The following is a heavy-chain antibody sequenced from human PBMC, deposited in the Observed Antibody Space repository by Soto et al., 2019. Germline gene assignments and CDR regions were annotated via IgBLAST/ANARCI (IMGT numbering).Heavy chain of an antibody. Sequence: ASETLSLTCTVSGGSMSSYYWTWIRQPAGKGLEWIGRVYSSGGTHYNPSLKSRVTISIDTSKNQFSLRLLSVTDADTAVYFCARGQRFSDWFDPWSQGTLVTVSS. CDR2: VYSSGGT. V-gene: IGHV4-4*07. J-gene: IGHJ5*02. D-gene: IGHD3-3*01. CDR1: GGSMSSYY. CDR3: ARGQRFSDWFDP.